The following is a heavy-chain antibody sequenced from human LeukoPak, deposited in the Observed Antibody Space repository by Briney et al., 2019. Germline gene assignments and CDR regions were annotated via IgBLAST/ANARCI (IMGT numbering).Heavy chain of an antibody. V-gene: IGHV3-30*03. D-gene: IGHD2-15*01. CDR2: ISDDGVNK. CDR3: AGGLLGCRGGSCYPTDY. J-gene: IGHJ4*02. Sequence: GGSLRLSCAASGFTFSTYGMHWVRQAPGKGLEWVAVISDDGVNKYYIDSVKGRFTISRDNSKNTLYLQMNSLREEDTAVYYCAGGLLGCRGGSCYPTDYWGQGTLVTVSS. CDR1: GFTFSTYG.